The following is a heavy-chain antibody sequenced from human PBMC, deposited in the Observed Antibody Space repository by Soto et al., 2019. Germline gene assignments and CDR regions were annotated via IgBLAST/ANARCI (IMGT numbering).Heavy chain of an antibody. CDR2: ISGSGGST. J-gene: IGHJ4*02. CDR3: ATDRIVVVVATFDY. D-gene: IGHD2-15*01. Sequence: EVQLLESGGGLVQPGGSLRLSCAASGFTFISYAMSWVRQAPGKGLEWVSAISGSGGSTYYADSVKGRFTISRDNSKNTLYLKMNRLRAEDTAVYYCATDRIVVVVATFDYWGQGTLVTVSS. V-gene: IGHV3-23*01. CDR1: GFTFISYA.